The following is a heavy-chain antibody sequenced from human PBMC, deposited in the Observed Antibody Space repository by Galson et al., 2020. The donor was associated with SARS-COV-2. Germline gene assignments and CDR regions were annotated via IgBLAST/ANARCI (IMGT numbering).Heavy chain of an antibody. CDR3: ARGGYSGSGSDSSYYYYGMDV. CDR2: TYYRSQWFT. D-gene: IGHD3-10*01. J-gene: IGHJ6*02. V-gene: IGHV6-1*01. Sequence: SETLSLTCAISGDSVSSNSAAWNCIRQSPSRGLEWLGRTYYRSQWFTDYAVSLRGRITINPDTPRNHFSLHLNSVTPEDTAVYYCARGGYSGSGSDSSYYYYGMDVWGQGTTVTVSS. CDR1: GDSVSSNSAA.